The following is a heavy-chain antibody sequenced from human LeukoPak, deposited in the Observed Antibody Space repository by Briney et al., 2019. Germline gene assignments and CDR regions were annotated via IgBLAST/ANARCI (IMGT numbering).Heavy chain of an antibody. J-gene: IGHJ6*02. Sequence: GGSLRLSCAASRFTFHFYTMNWVRQAPGKGLEWVSSISGSSNYIYYADSVKGRFTISRDNAKNSLYLQMNSLRAEDTAVYYCARDRDPIAVAGTYHHYGMDVWGQGTTVTVSS. CDR3: ARDRDPIAVAGTYHHYGMDV. CDR2: ISGSSNYI. V-gene: IGHV3-21*01. CDR1: RFTFHFYT. D-gene: IGHD6-19*01.